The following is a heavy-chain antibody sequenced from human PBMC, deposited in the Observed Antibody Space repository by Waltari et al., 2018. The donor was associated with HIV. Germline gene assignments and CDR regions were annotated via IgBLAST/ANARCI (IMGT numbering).Heavy chain of an antibody. CDR2: IKQAGSGQ. V-gene: IGHV3-7*01. CDR1: GFTFSSYW. D-gene: IGHD2-8*01. J-gene: IGHJ5*02. Sequence: EVQLVESGGGLVQPGGSLRLSCAASGFTFSSYWMSWVRQAPGKGLGWVANIKQAGSGQDYVDSMKGRFTISRDNAKNSLYLQINSLRAEDTAVYYCAGRSPARRLNWFDPWGQGTLVIVSA. CDR3: AGRSPARRLNWFDP.